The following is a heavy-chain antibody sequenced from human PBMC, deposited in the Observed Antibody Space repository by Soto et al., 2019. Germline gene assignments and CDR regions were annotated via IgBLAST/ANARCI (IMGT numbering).Heavy chain of an antibody. CDR2: IYYSGST. D-gene: IGHD3-3*01. CDR3: ARRTPLYYDFWSGYYNNEGLVDY. J-gene: IGHJ4*02. V-gene: IGHV4-31*03. CDR1: GGSISSGGYY. Sequence: QVQLQESGPGLVKPSQTLSLTCTVSGGSISSGGYYWSWIRQHPGKGLEWIGYIYYSGSTYYNPSLKSRVTISVDTSKNQFSLKLSSVTASDTAVYYCARRTPLYYDFWSGYYNNEGLVDYWGQGTLVTVSS.